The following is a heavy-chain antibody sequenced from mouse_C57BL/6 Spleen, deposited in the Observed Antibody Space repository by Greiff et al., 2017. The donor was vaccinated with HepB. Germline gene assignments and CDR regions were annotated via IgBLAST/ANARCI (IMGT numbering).Heavy chain of an antibody. CDR3: ARRWDDFFDY. J-gene: IGHJ2*01. V-gene: IGHV5-16*01. Sequence: EVQVVESEGGLVQPGSSMKLSCTASGFTFSDYYMAWVRQVPEKGLEWVANINYDGSSTYYLDSLKSRFIISRDNAKNILYLQMSSLKSEDTATYYCARRWDDFFDYWGQGTTLTVSS. D-gene: IGHD4-1*01. CDR2: INYDGSST. CDR1: GFTFSDYY.